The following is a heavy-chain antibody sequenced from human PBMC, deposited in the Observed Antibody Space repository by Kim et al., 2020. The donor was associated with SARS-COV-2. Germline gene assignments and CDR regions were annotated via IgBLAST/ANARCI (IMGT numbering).Heavy chain of an antibody. Sequence: FTISRDNSKNTLYLQMNSLRAEDTAVYYCARERVELELRYGYYYYYGMDVWGQGTTVTVSS. D-gene: IGHD1-7*01. J-gene: IGHJ6*02. CDR3: ARERVELELRYGYYYYYGMDV. V-gene: IGHV3-30*01.